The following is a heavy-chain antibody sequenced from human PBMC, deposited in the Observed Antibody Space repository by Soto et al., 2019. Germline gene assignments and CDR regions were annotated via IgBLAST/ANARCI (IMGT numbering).Heavy chain of an antibody. V-gene: IGHV4-34*01. CDR1: ALSFTSHS. J-gene: IGHJ5*01. D-gene: IGHD3-22*01. CDR3: STRAYDTNGYYRFDP. Sequence: ETRSLTCAVYALSFTSHSSTWLRQSPGKGLEWIGDINHSGRVNYSPSLKSRVTISLDTSKNQFSLTLSAVTAADTAMYYCSTRAYDTNGYYRFDPWGQGTLVTVSS. CDR2: INHSGRV.